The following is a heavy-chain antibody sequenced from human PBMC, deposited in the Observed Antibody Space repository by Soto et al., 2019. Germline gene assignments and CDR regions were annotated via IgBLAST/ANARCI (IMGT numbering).Heavy chain of an antibody. CDR3: ARVGGQQLVDY. CDR2: IYYSGST. CDR1: GGSISSGGYY. Sequence: SETLSLTCTVSGGSISSGGYYWSWIRQHPGKGLEWIGYIYYSGSTYYNPSLKSRVTISVDTSKNQFSLKLSSVTAADTAVYYCARVGGQQLVDYWGQGTLVTVSS. D-gene: IGHD6-13*01. V-gene: IGHV4-31*03. J-gene: IGHJ4*02.